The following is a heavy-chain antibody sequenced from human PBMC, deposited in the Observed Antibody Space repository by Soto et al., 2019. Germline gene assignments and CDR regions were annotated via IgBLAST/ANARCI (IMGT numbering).Heavy chain of an antibody. J-gene: IGHJ4*02. D-gene: IGHD3-9*01. CDR2: IYPGDSDT. CDR1: GYSFTSYW. Sequence: PGESLKISCKGPGYSFTSYWIGWVRQMPGKGLEWMGIIYPGDSDTRYSPSFQGQVTISADKSISTAYLQWSSLKASDTAMYYCASMGGGYDILTGHPVLTGPYGEFDYWGQGTLVTVSS. CDR3: ASMGGGYDILTGHPVLTGPYGEFDY. V-gene: IGHV5-51*01.